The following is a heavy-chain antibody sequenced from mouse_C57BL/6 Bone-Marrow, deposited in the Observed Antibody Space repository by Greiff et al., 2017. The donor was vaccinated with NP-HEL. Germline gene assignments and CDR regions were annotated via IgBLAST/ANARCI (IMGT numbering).Heavy chain of an antibody. J-gene: IGHJ1*03. D-gene: IGHD2-2*01. CDR2: IYPGDGDT. CDR3: AREGYYGSYWYFDV. Sequence: QVQLQQSGAELVKPGASVKISCKASGYAFSSYWMNWVKQRPGKGLEWIGQIYPGDGDTNYNGKFKGKATLTADKSSSTAYMQLSSLTSEDSAVYCCAREGYYGSYWYFDVWGTGTTVTVSS. V-gene: IGHV1-80*01. CDR1: GYAFSSYW.